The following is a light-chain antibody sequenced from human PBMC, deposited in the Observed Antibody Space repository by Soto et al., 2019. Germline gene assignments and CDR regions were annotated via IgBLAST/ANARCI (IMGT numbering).Light chain of an antibody. V-gene: IGLV1-51*02. CDR1: SSNIGNNY. CDR2: ETD. CDR3: GTWDSSLSAHV. Sequence: QSVLTQPPSVSAAPGQKVTISCSGSSSNIGNNYVSWYQQLPGAAPKLLIYETDKRLSGVPDRISGSKSGTSATLGITGLQAGDEADYHCGTWDSSLSAHVFGTGTKVT. J-gene: IGLJ1*01.